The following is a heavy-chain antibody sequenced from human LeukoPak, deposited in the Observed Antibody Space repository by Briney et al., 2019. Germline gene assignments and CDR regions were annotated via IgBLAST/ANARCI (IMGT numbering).Heavy chain of an antibody. Sequence: PGGSLRLSCGASGFTFSNYAMYWVRQAPGKGLEWVSGLTGRGDSAYYADSVKGRFTISRDNSKNTLYLQMNSLRAEDTAVYYCAKEPNLITMGVWGQGATVTVSS. J-gene: IGHJ6*02. CDR1: GFTFSNYA. CDR3: AKEPNLITMGV. D-gene: IGHD3-16*01. V-gene: IGHV3-23*01. CDR2: LTGRGDSA.